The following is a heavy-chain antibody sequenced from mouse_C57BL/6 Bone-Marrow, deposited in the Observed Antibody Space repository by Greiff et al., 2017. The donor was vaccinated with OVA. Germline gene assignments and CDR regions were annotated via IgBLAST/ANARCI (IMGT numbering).Heavy chain of an antibody. V-gene: IGHV5-17*01. Sequence: EVKVVESGGGLVKPGGSLKLSCAASGFTFSDYGMHWVRQAPEKGLEWVAYISSGSSTIYYADTVKGRFTISRDNAKNTLFLQMTSLRSEDTAMYYCARRLTVGYAMDYWGQGTSVTVSS. D-gene: IGHD1-1*01. CDR2: ISSGSSTI. CDR1: GFTFSDYG. J-gene: IGHJ4*01. CDR3: ARRLTVGYAMDY.